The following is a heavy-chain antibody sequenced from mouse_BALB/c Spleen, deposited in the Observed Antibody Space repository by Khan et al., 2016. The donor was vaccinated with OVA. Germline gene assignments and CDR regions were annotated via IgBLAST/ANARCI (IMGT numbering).Heavy chain of an antibody. CDR2: IDPENGNT. D-gene: IGHD2-2*01. Sequence: VQLQQSGAELVRPGALVKLSCKASGFNIKDYYIHWVKQRPEQGLEWIGWIDPENGNTIYDPKFQGKASITADTSSNTAYLQLSSHTSEDTAVYYCTRSGYFAWFPDWGQGTLVTVSA. J-gene: IGHJ3*01. CDR1: GFNIKDYY. V-gene: IGHV14-1*02. CDR3: TRSGYFAWFPD.